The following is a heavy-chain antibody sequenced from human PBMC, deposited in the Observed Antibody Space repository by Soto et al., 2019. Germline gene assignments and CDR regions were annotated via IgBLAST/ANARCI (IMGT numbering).Heavy chain of an antibody. J-gene: IGHJ6*02. CDR2: INPNSVGT. CDR1: GYTFTGHY. Sequence: ASVKVSCKASGYTFTGHYMHWVRQAPGQGLEWMGWINPNSVGTNYAQKFQGRVTMTRNTSISTAYMELSSLRSEDTAVYYCARALRFLEWLLLGYYYGMDVWGQGTTVTVSS. CDR3: ARALRFLEWLLLGYYYGMDV. V-gene: IGHV1-2*02. D-gene: IGHD3-3*01.